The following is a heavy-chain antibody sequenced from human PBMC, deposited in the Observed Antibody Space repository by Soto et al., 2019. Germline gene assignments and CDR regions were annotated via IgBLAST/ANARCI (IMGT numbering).Heavy chain of an antibody. D-gene: IGHD1-26*01. CDR2: LINRRST. V-gene: IGHV4-30-4*01. Sequence: QVQLQESGPGLVEPSQTLSLTCTVSGGSVSSGGYFWSWIRQPPGEGLEWLGHLINRRSTYINPSLRGRVTISGDTSKSQFSLKLSSVTAADTAVYYCARGPSADKIDFWGQGTLVTVSS. CDR1: GGSVSSGGYF. CDR3: ARGPSADKIDF. J-gene: IGHJ4*02.